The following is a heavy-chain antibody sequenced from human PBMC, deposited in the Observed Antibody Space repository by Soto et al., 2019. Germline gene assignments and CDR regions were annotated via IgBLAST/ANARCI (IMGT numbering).Heavy chain of an antibody. J-gene: IGHJ4*01. CDR3: VRDQGIAANLDY. V-gene: IGHV3-21*01. Sequence: GGSLRLSCAASGFTFSSYSMNWVRQAPGKGLEWVSCISYTNTHTYYADSVKARFTISRDNAKNSLYLQMNSLSAEDTAVHYCVRDQGIAANLDYWGQGTLVTVSS. CDR1: GFTFSSYS. CDR2: ISYTNTHT. D-gene: IGHD6-13*01.